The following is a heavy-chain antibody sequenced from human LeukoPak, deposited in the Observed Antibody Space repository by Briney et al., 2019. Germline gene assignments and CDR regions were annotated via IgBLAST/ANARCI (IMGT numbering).Heavy chain of an antibody. V-gene: IGHV3-11*01. CDR1: GFTFSDYY. J-gene: IGHJ6*02. CDR2: ISSSGSTT. Sequence: PGGSLRLSCAASGFTFSDYYMTWIRQAPGEGLEWVSYISSSGSTTYYADSVKGRFTISRDNAKNSLYLQMNSLRAEDTAVYYCARVIGDGYLGYYGMDVWGQGTTVTVSS. D-gene: IGHD5-24*01. CDR3: ARVIGDGYLGYYGMDV.